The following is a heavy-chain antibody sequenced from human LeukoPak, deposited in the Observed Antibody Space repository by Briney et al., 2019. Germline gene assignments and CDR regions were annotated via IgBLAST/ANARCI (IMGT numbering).Heavy chain of an antibody. V-gene: IGHV4-39*01. D-gene: IGHD6-13*01. CDR2: IYYSGNT. Sequence: PSETLSLTCAVSGGSINSNNWWSWVRQPPGKGLEWIASIYYSGNTYYNPSLKSRVTISVDTSKNQFSLKLSSVTAADTAVYYCARLFSSSWYRGAFDLWGQGTMVTVSS. CDR3: ARLFSSSWYRGAFDL. CDR1: GGSINSNNW. J-gene: IGHJ3*01.